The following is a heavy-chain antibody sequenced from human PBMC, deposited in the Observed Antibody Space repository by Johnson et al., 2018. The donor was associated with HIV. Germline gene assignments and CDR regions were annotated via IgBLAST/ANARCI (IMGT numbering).Heavy chain of an antibody. J-gene: IGHJ3*02. CDR3: ASPLIAAGEGAFDI. CDR1: GFSFSDYY. CDR2: IYSGGST. V-gene: IGHV3-66*01. Sequence: VQLVESGGGLVQPGGSLRLSCAASGFSFSDYYMSWIRQAPGKGLEWVSVIYSGGSTYYADSVKGRFTISRDNSKNTLYLQMNSLRAEDTAVYYCASPLIAAGEGAFDIWGQGTMVTVSS. D-gene: IGHD6-13*01.